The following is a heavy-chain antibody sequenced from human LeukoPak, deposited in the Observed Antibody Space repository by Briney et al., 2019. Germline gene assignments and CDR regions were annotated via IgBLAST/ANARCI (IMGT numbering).Heavy chain of an antibody. D-gene: IGHD6-6*01. CDR1: GYTFTTYG. J-gene: IGHJ5*02. Sequence: ASVKVSCKASGYTFTTYGISWVRLAPGQGLERMGWISAYNGNTNYAQQFQGRVTMTTDTSMSTAYMELRSLRSDDTAGYYCARDLIAVRPGWFDPWGQGSLVTVSS. V-gene: IGHV1-18*01. CDR3: ARDLIAVRPGWFDP. CDR2: ISAYNGNT.